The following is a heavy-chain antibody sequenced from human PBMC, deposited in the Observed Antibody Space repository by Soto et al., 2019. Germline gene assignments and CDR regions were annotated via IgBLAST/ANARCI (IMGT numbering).Heavy chain of an antibody. Sequence: WDTLSLTCNVSCGSVSSGSYYWICSRQPPGKGLEWIGYIYYSWSTNYNPSLKSRVTISVDTSKNKFSLKLSSVTAADTAVYYCARHNKSYYFDYWGQGTLVTVSS. CDR3: ARHNKSYYFDY. CDR2: IYYSWST. J-gene: IGHJ4*02. V-gene: IGHV4-61*01. CDR1: CGSVSSGSYY.